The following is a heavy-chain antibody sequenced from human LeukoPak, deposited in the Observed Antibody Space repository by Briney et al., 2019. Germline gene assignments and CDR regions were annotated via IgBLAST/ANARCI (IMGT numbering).Heavy chain of an antibody. V-gene: IGHV3-30*02. J-gene: IGHJ4*02. CDR1: GFTFSTYG. CDR3: AKGHYYNILTGYSVRRGLDY. Sequence: GGSLRLSCAASGFTFSTYGMHWVRQAPGKELEWVAFIRYDGSNKYHADSVKGRFTISRDNSKNTLYLQMNSLRAEDTAVYYCAKGHYYNILTGYSVRRGLDYWGQGTLVTVSS. D-gene: IGHD3-9*01. CDR2: IRYDGSNK.